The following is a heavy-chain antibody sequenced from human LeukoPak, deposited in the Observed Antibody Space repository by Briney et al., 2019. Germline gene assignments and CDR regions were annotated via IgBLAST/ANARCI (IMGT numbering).Heavy chain of an antibody. J-gene: IGHJ5*02. CDR3: ATSYDGKTAPYDL. CDR1: NDSISGYC. CDR2: MCPSGRT. Sequence: PSETLSLTCTVSNDSISGYCCSWVRQPPGKGLEWIGFMCPSGRTDYNPSLKSRVTMSIDTSKNQLSMELRFLTAADTAVYYCATSYDGKTAPYDLWGHGTLVTVSS. V-gene: IGHV4-4*08. D-gene: IGHD4-23*01.